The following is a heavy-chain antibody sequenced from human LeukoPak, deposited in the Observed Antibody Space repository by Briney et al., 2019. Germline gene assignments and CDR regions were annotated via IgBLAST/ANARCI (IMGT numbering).Heavy chain of an antibody. CDR2: IYPGDSDT. J-gene: IGHJ4*02. Sequence: GESLKFSCKGSGYSFTSYWIGWVRQMPGKGLEWMGIIYPGDSDTRYSPSFQGQVTISADKSISTAYLQWSSLKASDTAMYYCARRYCSSTSCYGENYSDYWGQGTLVTVSS. V-gene: IGHV5-51*01. CDR3: ARRYCSSTSCYGENYSDY. D-gene: IGHD2-2*01. CDR1: GYSFTSYW.